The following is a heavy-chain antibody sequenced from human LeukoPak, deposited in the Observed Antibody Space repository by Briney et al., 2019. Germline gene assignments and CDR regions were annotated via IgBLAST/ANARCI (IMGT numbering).Heavy chain of an antibody. CDR3: APTRGSSSWPFDY. V-gene: IGHV3-74*01. CDR1: AFTFSSNW. D-gene: IGHD6-13*01. J-gene: IGHJ4*02. CDR2: SNSEGSST. Sequence: GGSLRLSCAASAFTFSSNWMHWVRQAPGNGLVWVSSSNSEGSSTTYAYSVKCRFTITRDSAKNALYLQMNIRRAEDTAVYYCAPTRGSSSWPFDYWGQGTLVTVSS.